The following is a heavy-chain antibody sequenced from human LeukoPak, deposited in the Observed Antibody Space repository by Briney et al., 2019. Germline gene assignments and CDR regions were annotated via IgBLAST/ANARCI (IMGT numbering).Heavy chain of an antibody. Sequence: SETLSLTCTVSGGSISSYYWSWIRQPPGKGLEWIGDIYYSGSTNYNPSLKSRVTISLDTSKNQFSLKLSSVTAADTAVYYCARGRGDDYSNYWARLGAFDIWGQGTMVTVSS. J-gene: IGHJ3*02. V-gene: IGHV4-59*01. CDR2: IYYSGST. CDR1: GGSISSYY. CDR3: ARGRGDDYSNYWARLGAFDI. D-gene: IGHD4-11*01.